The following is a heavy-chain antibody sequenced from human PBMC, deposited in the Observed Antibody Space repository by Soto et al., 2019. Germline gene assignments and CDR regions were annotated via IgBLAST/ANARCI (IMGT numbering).Heavy chain of an antibody. J-gene: IGHJ6*02. CDR1: GYTFSNYF. CDR2: INPVDGVT. V-gene: IGHV1-46*01. D-gene: IGHD6-6*01. Sequence: QEQLVQSGAELKKPGASVKVSCKASGYTFSNYFIHWVRQAPGQGLEWMGIINPVDGVTHYAQGXXTMPRDTSTSTVYMELSSLTSDDTAIYYCARTLEYYSGMDVWGQGTSVTVSS. CDR3: ARTLEYYSGMDV.